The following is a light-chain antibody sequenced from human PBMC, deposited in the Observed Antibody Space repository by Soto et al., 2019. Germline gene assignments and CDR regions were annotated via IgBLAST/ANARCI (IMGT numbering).Light chain of an antibody. V-gene: IGLV8-61*01. Sequence: QTVVTQEPSFSVSPGRTVTLTCGLSSGSVSTSYYPSWYQQTPGQAPRTLIYSTNTRSSGVPDRFSGSILGNKAALTITGAQADDESEYYCVLYMGSGVGVFGGGTKLTVL. J-gene: IGLJ3*02. CDR2: STN. CDR1: SGSVSTSYY. CDR3: VLYMGSGVGV.